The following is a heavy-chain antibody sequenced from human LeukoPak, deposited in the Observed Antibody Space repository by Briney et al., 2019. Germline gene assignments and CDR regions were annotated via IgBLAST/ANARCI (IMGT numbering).Heavy chain of an antibody. Sequence: PSETLSLTCAVYGGSFSGYYWSWIRQPPGKGLEWIEEINRSGSTNYDPSLKSRVTISVDTSKNQFSLKLSSVTAADTAVYYCARGQDFWSGPRMDVWGKGATVTVSS. CDR2: INRSGST. CDR3: ARGQDFWSGPRMDV. CDR1: GGSFSGYY. V-gene: IGHV4-34*01. J-gene: IGHJ6*03. D-gene: IGHD3-3*01.